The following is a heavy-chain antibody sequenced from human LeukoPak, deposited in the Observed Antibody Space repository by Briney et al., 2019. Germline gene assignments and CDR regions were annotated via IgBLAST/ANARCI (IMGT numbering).Heavy chain of an antibody. D-gene: IGHD3-22*01. CDR1: GYSFTSYW. J-gene: IGHJ3*02. CDR2: IYPGDSDT. Sequence: GESLKISCKGSGYSFTSYWIGWVRQMPGKGLEWMGIIYPGDSDTRYSPSFQGQVTISADKSISTAYPQWSSLKASDTAMYYCASFYLHNYYDSSPDAFDIWGQGTMVTVSS. V-gene: IGHV5-51*01. CDR3: ASFYLHNYYDSSPDAFDI.